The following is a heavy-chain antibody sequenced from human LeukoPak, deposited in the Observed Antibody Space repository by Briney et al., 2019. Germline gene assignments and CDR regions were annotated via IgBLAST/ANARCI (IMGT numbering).Heavy chain of an antibody. D-gene: IGHD6-13*01. J-gene: IGHJ3*02. CDR1: GFTFSTSG. Sequence: GRSLRLSCAASGFTFSTSGMHWVRQAPGKGLEWVAVISYDGSNKYYADSVKGRFTISRDNSKNTLFLRMDSLRVEDTAVYYCGKRGYSSRWSTVDIWGQGTMVTVSS. CDR3: GKRGYSSRWSTVDI. CDR2: ISYDGSNK. V-gene: IGHV3-30*18.